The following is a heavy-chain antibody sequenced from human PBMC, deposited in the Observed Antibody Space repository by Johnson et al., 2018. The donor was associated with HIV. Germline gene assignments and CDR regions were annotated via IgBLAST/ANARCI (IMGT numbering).Heavy chain of an antibody. J-gene: IGHJ3*02. V-gene: IGHV3-66*02. Sequence: VQLVESGGGLVKPGGSLRLSCAASGLTVSSNYMSWVRQAPGKGLEWVSIIYTGGTTYYADSVKGRFTISRDNSKNTVYLQMNSLRAEDTAVYYCARDGGSKGKGAFDMWGQGTLVTVSS. CDR1: GLTVSSNY. CDR3: ARDGGSKGKGAFDM. CDR2: IYTGGTT. D-gene: IGHD3-16*01.